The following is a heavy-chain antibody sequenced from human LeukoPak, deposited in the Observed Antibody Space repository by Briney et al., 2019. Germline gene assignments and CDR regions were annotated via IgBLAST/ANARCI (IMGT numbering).Heavy chain of an antibody. CDR2: ISSSSSYI. CDR3: ARAGQQWLVRPPFDY. V-gene: IGHV3-21*01. J-gene: IGHJ4*02. D-gene: IGHD6-19*01. Sequence: NPGGSLRLSCAASGFTFSSYSMTWVRQAPGKGLEWVSSISSSSSYIYYADSVKGRFTISRDNAKNSLYLQMNSLRAEDTAVYYCARAGQQWLVRPPFDYWGQGTLVTVSS. CDR1: GFTFSSYS.